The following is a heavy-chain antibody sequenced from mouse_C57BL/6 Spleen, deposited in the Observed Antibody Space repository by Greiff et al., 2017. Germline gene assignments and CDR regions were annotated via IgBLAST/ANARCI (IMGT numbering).Heavy chain of an antibody. Sequence: EVQLQQSGAELVRPGASVKLSCTASGFNIKDYYMHWVKQRPEQGLEWIGRIDPEDGDTEYAPKFQGKATMTADTSSNTAYLQLSSLTSEDTAVYYCTPYDYDFYFDYWGQGTTLTVSS. CDR3: TPYDYDFYFDY. V-gene: IGHV14-1*01. D-gene: IGHD2-4*01. CDR1: GFNIKDYY. J-gene: IGHJ2*01. CDR2: IDPEDGDT.